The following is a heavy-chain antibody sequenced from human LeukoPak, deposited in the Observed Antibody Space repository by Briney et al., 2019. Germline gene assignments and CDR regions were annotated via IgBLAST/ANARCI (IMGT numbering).Heavy chain of an antibody. J-gene: IGHJ3*02. CDR1: GFTFSSYS. CDR2: ISSSSSYI. Sequence: PGGSLRLSCAASGFTFSSYSMNWVRQAPGKGLEWVSSISSSSSYIYYADSVKGRFTISRDNAKNSLYLQMNSLRAEDTAVYYCARLDSSGFHALGGAFDIWGQGTMVTVSS. V-gene: IGHV3-21*01. D-gene: IGHD3-22*01. CDR3: ARLDSSGFHALGGAFDI.